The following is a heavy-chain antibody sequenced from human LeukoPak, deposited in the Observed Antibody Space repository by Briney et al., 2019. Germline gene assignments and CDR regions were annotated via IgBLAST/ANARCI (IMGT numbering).Heavy chain of an antibody. CDR2: IYYSGST. V-gene: IGHV4-61*01. J-gene: IGHJ4*02. CDR3: AREKQGLGI. Sequence: SETLSLTCTVSGYSISSGYYWSWIRQPPGKGLEWIGYIYYSGSTNYNPSLKSRVTMSLDMSKNQFSLRLRSVTAADTAVYYCAREKQGLGIWGQGTLVTVSS. CDR1: GYSISSGYY. D-gene: IGHD3-10*01.